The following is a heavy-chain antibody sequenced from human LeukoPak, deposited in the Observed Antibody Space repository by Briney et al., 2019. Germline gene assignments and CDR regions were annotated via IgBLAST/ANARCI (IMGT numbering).Heavy chain of an antibody. CDR2: ISGSGGST. V-gene: IGHV3-23*01. D-gene: IGHD6-6*01. CDR1: GFTFTSYA. CDR3: AKMGVVAARPGTFDY. J-gene: IGHJ4*02. Sequence: GSLRLSCAASGFTFTSYAMSWVRQAPGKGLEWVSAISGSGGSTYHADSVKGRFTISRDNSKNTLYLQMNSLRAEDTAVYYCAKMGVVAARPGTFDYWGQGTPVTVSS.